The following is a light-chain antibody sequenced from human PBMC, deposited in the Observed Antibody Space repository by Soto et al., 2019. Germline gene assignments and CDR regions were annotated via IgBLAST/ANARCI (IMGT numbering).Light chain of an antibody. CDR3: QQYNSYSWT. CDR1: QSISSY. J-gene: IGKJ1*01. CDR2: DAS. Sequence: DIQNTQSPSSLSASLGDRVTITCRASQSISSYLNWYQQKPGKAPKLLIYDASSLESGVPSRFSGSGSGTEFTLTISSLQPDDFATYYCQQYNSYSWTFGQGTKVDIK. V-gene: IGKV1-5*01.